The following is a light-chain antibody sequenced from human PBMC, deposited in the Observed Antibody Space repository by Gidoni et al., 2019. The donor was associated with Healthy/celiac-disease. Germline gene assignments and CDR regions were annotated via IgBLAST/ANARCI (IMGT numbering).Light chain of an antibody. Sequence: EIVLTQSPGTLSLSTGERATLSCRASQSVSRSYLAWYQQKPGQAPRLLSYGASSSATGIPDRFSGSGSGTDFTLTISRLEPEDFAVYYCQQYGSSPWTFXXXTKVEIK. J-gene: IGKJ1*01. CDR1: QSVSRSY. V-gene: IGKV3-20*01. CDR2: GAS. CDR3: QQYGSSPWT.